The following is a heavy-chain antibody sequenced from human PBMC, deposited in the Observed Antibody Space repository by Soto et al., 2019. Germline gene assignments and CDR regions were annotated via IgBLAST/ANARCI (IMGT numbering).Heavy chain of an antibody. CDR3: AKLPRATVQIPPT. V-gene: IGHV3-23*01. J-gene: IGHJ5*02. CDR2: ISGSGGST. Sequence: LRLSCAASGFTFSSYAMSWVRQAPGKGLEWVSAISGSGGSTYYADSVKGRFTISRDNSKNTLYLQMNSLRAADTAVYYCAKLPRATVQIPPTWGQGTLVTVSS. D-gene: IGHD4-17*01. CDR1: GFTFSSYA.